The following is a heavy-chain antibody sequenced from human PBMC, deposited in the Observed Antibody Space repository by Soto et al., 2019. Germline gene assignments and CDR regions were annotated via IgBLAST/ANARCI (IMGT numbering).Heavy chain of an antibody. CDR1: GGSISSGGYY. J-gene: IGHJ6*02. V-gene: IGHV4-31*03. Sequence: SETLSLTCTVSGGSISSGGYYWSWIRQHPGKGLEWIGYIYYSGSTYYNPSLKSRVTISVDTSKNQFSLKLSSVTAADTAVYYCAITGTTPYYYGMDVWGQGTTVTVSS. CDR3: AITGTTPYYYGMDV. CDR2: IYYSGST. D-gene: IGHD1-7*01.